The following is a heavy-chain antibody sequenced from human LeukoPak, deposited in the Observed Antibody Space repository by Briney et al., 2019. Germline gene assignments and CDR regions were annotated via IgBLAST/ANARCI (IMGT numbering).Heavy chain of an antibody. D-gene: IGHD6-13*01. CDR3: ARGLLLYSSYMDV. V-gene: IGHV3-30*01. Sequence: GGSLRLSCAASGFTFSSYWMSWVRQAPGKGLEWVAVISYDGSNKYYADSVKGRFTISRDNSKNTLYLQMNSLRAEDTAVYYCARGLLLYSSYMDVWGKGTTVTVSS. CDR2: ISYDGSNK. J-gene: IGHJ6*03. CDR1: GFTFSSYW.